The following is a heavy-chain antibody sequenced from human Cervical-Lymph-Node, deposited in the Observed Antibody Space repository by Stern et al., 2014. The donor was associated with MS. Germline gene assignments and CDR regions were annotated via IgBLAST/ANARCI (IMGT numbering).Heavy chain of an antibody. J-gene: IGHJ4*02. CDR3: AKDRGGSGWPFDY. Sequence: VQLVESGGGLVQPGGSLRLSCAASGFTLSSYAMSWVRQAPGKGLEWVSSMQGRFTISRDNSKNTLYLQMNSLRAEDTAVYYCAKDRGGSGWPFDYWGQGTLVTVSS. CDR1: GFTLSSYA. D-gene: IGHD6-19*01. V-gene: IGHV3-23*04.